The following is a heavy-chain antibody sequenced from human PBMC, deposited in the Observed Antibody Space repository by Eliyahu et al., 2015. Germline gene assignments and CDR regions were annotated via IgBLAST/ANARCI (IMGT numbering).Heavy chain of an antibody. J-gene: IGHJ4*02. CDR2: IYVGDAT. D-gene: IGHD3-16*02. Sequence: EVQLVESGGGLIAPGGSLRLSCAVSGFPVSSXFLTWVRQAPGKGLEWVSVIYVGDATSYADSVKGRFTISRDNSKNTLYLQMNSLRVEDTAVYYCGRGPQLSFPYWGQGTLVTVSS. CDR3: GRGPQLSFPY. CDR1: GFPVSSXF. V-gene: IGHV3-53*01.